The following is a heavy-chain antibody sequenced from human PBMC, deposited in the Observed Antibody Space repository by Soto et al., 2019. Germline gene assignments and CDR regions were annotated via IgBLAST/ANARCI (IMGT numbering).Heavy chain of an antibody. CDR2: IYPGDSDT. Sequence: GESLKISCKGSGYSFTSYWIGWVRQMPGKGLEWMGIIYPGDSDTRYSPSFQGQVTISADKSISTAYLQWSSLKASDTAMYYCARRYYDYVWGSYRSYYFDYWGQGTLVTVSS. J-gene: IGHJ4*02. CDR3: ARRYYDYVWGSYRSYYFDY. D-gene: IGHD3-16*02. V-gene: IGHV5-51*01. CDR1: GYSFTSYW.